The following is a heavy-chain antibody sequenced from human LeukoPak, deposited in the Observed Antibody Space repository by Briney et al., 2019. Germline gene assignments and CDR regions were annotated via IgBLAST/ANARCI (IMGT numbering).Heavy chain of an antibody. CDR3: ARALSYGDYVLYYFDY. V-gene: IGHV4-30-4*08. D-gene: IGHD4-17*01. CDR2: IYYSGNT. J-gene: IGHJ4*02. Sequence: SQTLSLTCTVSGGSISSGDYYWSWIRQPPGKGLEWIGYIYYSGNTYYNPSLKSRVTISVDTSKNQFSLKLSSVTAADTAVYYCARALSYGDYVLYYFDYWGQGTLVTVSS. CDR1: GGSISSGDYY.